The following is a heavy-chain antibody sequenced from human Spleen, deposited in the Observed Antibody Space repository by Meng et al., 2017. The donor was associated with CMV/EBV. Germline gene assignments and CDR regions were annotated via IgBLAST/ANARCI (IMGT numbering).Heavy chain of an antibody. D-gene: IGHD3-16*01. CDR1: GFTFSAYN. Sequence: EVQLVVSGGGLARPGGSVRLCLAASGFTFSAYNIHWVRQAPGMRLEWVSSITISSPYIYFADSVKGRFTISTNNTENSVSLQMNSLRAEDTAVYYCATTPPRGYAYSGVFWGQGTLVTVSS. V-gene: IGHV3-21*02. CDR3: ATTPPRGYAYSGVF. J-gene: IGHJ4*02. CDR2: ITISSPYI.